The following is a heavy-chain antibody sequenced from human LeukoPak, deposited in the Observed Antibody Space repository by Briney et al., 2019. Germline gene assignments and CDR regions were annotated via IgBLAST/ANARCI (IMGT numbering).Heavy chain of an antibody. CDR2: ISISGGVT. D-gene: IGHD6-13*01. Sequence: GGSLRLSCAASGFTFYRFALSWVRQAPGKGLEWVSGISISGGVTYYADSVKGRFTISRDNSKSTVYLQMTSLRAEDTAVYYCARILSSSHAFDIWGQGTMITVSS. CDR3: ARILSSSHAFDI. V-gene: IGHV3-23*01. CDR1: GFTFYRFA. J-gene: IGHJ3*02.